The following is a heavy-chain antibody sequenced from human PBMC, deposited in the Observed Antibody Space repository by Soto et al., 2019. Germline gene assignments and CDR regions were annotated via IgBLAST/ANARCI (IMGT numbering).Heavy chain of an antibody. Sequence: SVKVSCKASGGSFSSFGISWVRQAPGQGLEWMGGIIPVFGRPNYAQRFRGRLTITADESTNTVYLELIDLRSEDTAVYYCAREGSGYNLWGQGTQVTSPQ. V-gene: IGHV1-69*13. D-gene: IGHD5-12*01. J-gene: IGHJ1*01. CDR3: AREGSGYNL. CDR1: GGSFSSFG. CDR2: IIPVFGRP.